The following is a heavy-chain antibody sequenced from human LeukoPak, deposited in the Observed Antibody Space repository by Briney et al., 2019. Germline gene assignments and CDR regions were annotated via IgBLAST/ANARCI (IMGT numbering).Heavy chain of an antibody. V-gene: IGHV3-30*12. CDR3: ASTGRDGQEP. D-gene: IGHD2-15*01. Sequence: GRSLRLSCAASGFTFSSYDMHWVRQALGKGLEGVAVIWYDGSNKYYADSVKGRFTISRDNSKNTLYLQMNSLRAEDTAVYYCASTGRDGQEPWGQGTLVTVSS. CDR2: IWYDGSNK. CDR1: GFTFSSYD. J-gene: IGHJ5*02.